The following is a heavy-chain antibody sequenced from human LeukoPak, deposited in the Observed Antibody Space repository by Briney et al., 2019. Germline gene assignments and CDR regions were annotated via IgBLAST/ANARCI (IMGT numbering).Heavy chain of an antibody. V-gene: IGHV3-48*03. J-gene: IGHJ3*02. CDR3: ARDKLLSHITMVRGVITPDAFDI. CDR2: ISSSGSTI. D-gene: IGHD3-10*01. Sequence: GGSLRLSCAASGFTFSSYEMNWVRQAPGKGLEWVSYISSSGSTIYYADSVKGRFTISRDNAKNSLYLQMNSLRAEDTAVYYCARDKLLSHITMVRGVITPDAFDIWGQGTMVTVSS. CDR1: GFTFSSYE.